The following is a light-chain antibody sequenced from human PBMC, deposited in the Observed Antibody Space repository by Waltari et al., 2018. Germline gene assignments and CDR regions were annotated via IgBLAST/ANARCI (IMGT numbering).Light chain of an antibody. J-gene: IGKJ4*01. Sequence: EIQMTQSPSSLSASVGDRVTITCRASQSISRYLSWYQQKPGKVPNLLMFAASTLQRGVPSRFSGSGSGTDFTLTISSLQPEDFATYYCQQSYSMPLTFGGGTKVEIK. CDR1: QSISRY. V-gene: IGKV1-39*01. CDR3: QQSYSMPLT. CDR2: AAS.